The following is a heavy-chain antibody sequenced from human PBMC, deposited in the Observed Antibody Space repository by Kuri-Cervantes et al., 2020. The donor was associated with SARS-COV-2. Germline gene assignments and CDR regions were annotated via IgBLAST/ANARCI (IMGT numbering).Heavy chain of an antibody. CDR1: GFTFSSYS. Sequence: GESLKISCAASGFTFSSYSMNWVRRAPGKGLEWVSYSSSSSSTIYYADSVKGRFTISRDNAKNSLYLQMNSLRAEDTAVYYCAGQSTYDYVWGSYRLGYWGQGTLVTVSS. D-gene: IGHD3-16*02. CDR2: SSSSSSTI. CDR3: AGQSTYDYVWGSYRLGY. V-gene: IGHV3-48*01. J-gene: IGHJ4*02.